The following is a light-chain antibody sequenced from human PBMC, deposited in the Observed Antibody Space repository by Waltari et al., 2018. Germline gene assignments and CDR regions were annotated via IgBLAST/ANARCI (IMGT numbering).Light chain of an antibody. V-gene: IGLV2-14*03. CDR1: SSDVGTYKY. CDR2: DVN. Sequence: QSALTQPASVSGSPGQSITIPCTGTSSDVGTYKYVSWYQHPPGTAPKVIIYDVNKRPSWVSNRFSGSKSGNTASLTISGLQAEDEANYSCASYSSISSYVVFGGGTKLTVL. CDR3: ASYSSISSYVV. J-gene: IGLJ2*01.